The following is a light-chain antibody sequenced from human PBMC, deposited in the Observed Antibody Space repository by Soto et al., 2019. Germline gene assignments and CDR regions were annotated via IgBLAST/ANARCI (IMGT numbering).Light chain of an antibody. CDR1: TGPVTSGHY. V-gene: IGLV7-46*01. CDR3: LLSYSGVRV. Sequence: QAVVTQEPSVTVSPGGTVTLTCGSSTGPVTSGHYPYWFQQKPGQAPRTLIYDTSNKDSWTPARFSGSLLGGKAALTLSGAQPDDEADYYCLLSYSGVRVFGGGTKLTVL. J-gene: IGLJ2*01. CDR2: DTS.